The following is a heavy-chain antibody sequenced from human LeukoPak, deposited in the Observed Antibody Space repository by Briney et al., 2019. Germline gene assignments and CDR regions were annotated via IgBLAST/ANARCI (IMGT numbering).Heavy chain of an antibody. CDR2: MNPNSGNT. V-gene: IGHV1-8*01. J-gene: IGHJ4*02. CDR1: GCTFTSYD. D-gene: IGHD3-22*01. Sequence: ASVKVSCKASGCTFTSYDINWVRQATGQGLEWMGWMNPNSGNTGYAQKFQGRVTMTRNTSISTAYMELSSLRSEDTAVYYCARVYYYDSSGHPDYWGQGTLVTVSS. CDR3: ARVYYYDSSGHPDY.